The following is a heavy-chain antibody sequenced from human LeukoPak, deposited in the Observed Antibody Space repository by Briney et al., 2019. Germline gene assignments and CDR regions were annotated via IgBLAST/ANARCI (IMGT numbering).Heavy chain of an antibody. V-gene: IGHV1-18*01. Sequence: ASVKVSCKASGYTFTSYGIHWVRQAPGQGPEWMGWISAYNGRANYGQRLQDRATLTADKSTSTVYMEMRSLTSDDTAVYYCARGNWNDPLRNWGQGTLVTVSS. CDR1: GYTFTSYG. CDR3: ARGNWNDPLRN. J-gene: IGHJ4*02. D-gene: IGHD1-20*01. CDR2: ISAYNGRA.